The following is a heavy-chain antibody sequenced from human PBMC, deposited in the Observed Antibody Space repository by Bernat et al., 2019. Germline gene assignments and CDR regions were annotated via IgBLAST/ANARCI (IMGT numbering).Heavy chain of an antibody. D-gene: IGHD3-10*01. CDR1: GFTFSSYG. J-gene: IGHJ3*02. Sequence: QVQLVESGGGVVQPGRSLRLSCAASGFTFSSYGMHWVRQAPGKGLEWVAVTSYDGSNKYYADSVKGRFTISRDNSKNTLYLQMNSLRAEDTAVYYCAKDPLWFGELLGAFDIWGQGTMVTVSS. V-gene: IGHV3-30*18. CDR2: TSYDGSNK. CDR3: AKDPLWFGELLGAFDI.